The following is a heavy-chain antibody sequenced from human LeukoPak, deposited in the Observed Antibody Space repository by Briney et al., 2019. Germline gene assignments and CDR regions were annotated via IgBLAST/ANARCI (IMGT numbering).Heavy chain of an antibody. D-gene: IGHD5-12*01. V-gene: IGHV3-48*01. CDR2: IGISSGNT. J-gene: IGHJ4*01. Sequence: PGGSLRLSCAASGFNFIDYSMNWVRQAPGKGLEWISYIGISSGNTKYADSVKGRFSISRDKDRNSLYLQMNSLRVEDTAMYYCARDHRYAFDNWGHGTLVTVSS. CDR1: GFNFIDYS. CDR3: ARDHRYAFDN.